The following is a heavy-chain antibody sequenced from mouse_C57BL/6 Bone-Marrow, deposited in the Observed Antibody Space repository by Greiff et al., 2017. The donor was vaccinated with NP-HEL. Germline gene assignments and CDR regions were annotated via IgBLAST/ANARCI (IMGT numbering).Heavy chain of an antibody. Sequence: VKLVESDAELVKPGASVKISCKVSGYTFTDHTIHWMKQRPEQGLEWIGYIYPRDGSTKYNEKFKGKATLTADKSSSTAYMQLNSLTSEDSAVYFCANGYPYWYFDVWGTGTTVTVSS. CDR1: GYTFTDHT. CDR3: ANGYPYWYFDV. V-gene: IGHV1-78*01. J-gene: IGHJ1*03. D-gene: IGHD2-2*01. CDR2: IYPRDGST.